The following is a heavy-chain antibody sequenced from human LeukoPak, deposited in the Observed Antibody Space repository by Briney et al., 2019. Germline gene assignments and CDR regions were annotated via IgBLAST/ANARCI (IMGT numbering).Heavy chain of an antibody. CDR3: TTAPSYYYDSSGYRGRAFDI. CDR1: GFTFSSAW. CDR2: IKSKTDGGTT. V-gene: IGHV3-15*01. J-gene: IGHJ3*02. Sequence: PGGSLRLSCAASGFTFSSAWMTWVRQAPGKGLEWVGRIKSKTDGGTTDYAAPVKGRFTISRDDSKNTLYLQMNSLKTEDTAVYYCTTAPSYYYDSSGYRGRAFDIWGQGTMVTVSS. D-gene: IGHD3-22*01.